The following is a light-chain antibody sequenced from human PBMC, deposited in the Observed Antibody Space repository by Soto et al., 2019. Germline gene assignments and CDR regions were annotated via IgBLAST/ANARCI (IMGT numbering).Light chain of an antibody. V-gene: IGKV1-5*03. CDR1: QSISIL. CDR3: QHYNDFSWT. J-gene: IGKJ1*01. Sequence: DIPLTQSPSTLSASVGDRVTITCRASQSISILLDWYQQKPGKAPNLLIYATSTLETGVSSRFSVSGSGTEFTLTIGSLQPDDSATYYCQHYNDFSWTFGQGTKVEIK. CDR2: ATS.